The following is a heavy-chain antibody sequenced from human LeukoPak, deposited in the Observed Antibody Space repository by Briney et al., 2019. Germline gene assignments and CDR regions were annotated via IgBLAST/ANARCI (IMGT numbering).Heavy chain of an antibody. CDR1: GFTFSSYS. V-gene: IGHV3-21*01. Sequence: PGGSLRLSCAASGFTFSSYSMNWVRQAPGKGLEWVSSISSSSSYIYYADSVKGRFTFSRDNAKNSLYLQMNSLRAEDTAVYYCAREDARSLDLWGRGTLVTVSS. J-gene: IGHJ2*01. CDR2: ISSSSSYI. D-gene: IGHD1-26*01. CDR3: AREDARSLDL.